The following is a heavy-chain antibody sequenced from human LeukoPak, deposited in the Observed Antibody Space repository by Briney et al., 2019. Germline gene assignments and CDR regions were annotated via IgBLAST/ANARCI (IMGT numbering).Heavy chain of an antibody. CDR1: GYIFNNYA. J-gene: IGHJ6*02. CDR2: ISGSGST. V-gene: IGHV3-23*01. CDR3: ARAMAGTPSYYYYGMDV. Sequence: PGGSLRLSCVASGYIFNNYAVSWVRQAPGKGLEWVSAISGSGSTYYADSVKGRFTISRDNSKNTGYLQMNSLRAEDTAVYYCARAMAGTPSYYYYGMDVWGQGTTVTVSS. D-gene: IGHD6-19*01.